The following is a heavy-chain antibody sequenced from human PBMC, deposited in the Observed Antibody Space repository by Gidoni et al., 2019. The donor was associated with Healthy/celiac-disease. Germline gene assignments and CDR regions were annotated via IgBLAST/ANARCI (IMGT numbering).Heavy chain of an antibody. D-gene: IGHD6-13*01. V-gene: IGHV4-39*01. J-gene: IGHJ4*02. Sequence: QLQLQASGPGLVKPSEPLSLTCTVSGGSISSSSYYWGWIRQPPGKGLEWIGSIYYSGSTYYNPSLKSRVTISVDTSKNQFSLKLSSVTAADTAVYYCAAGRGIAAAPWGYWGQGTLVTVSS. CDR3: AAGRGIAAAPWGY. CDR1: GGSISSSSYY. CDR2: IYYSGST.